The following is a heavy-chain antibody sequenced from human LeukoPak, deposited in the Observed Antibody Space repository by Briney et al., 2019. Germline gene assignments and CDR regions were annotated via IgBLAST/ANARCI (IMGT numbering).Heavy chain of an antibody. J-gene: IGHJ3*02. CDR1: GFTFSSYS. V-gene: IGHV3-33*06. Sequence: GGSLRLSCAASGFTFSSYSMNWVRQAPGKGLEWVAVIWYGGSNKYYADSVKGRFTISRDNSKNTLYLQMNSLRAEDTAVYYCAKDKYSSSWYVAFDIWGQGTMVTVSS. CDR2: IWYGGSNK. CDR3: AKDKYSSSWYVAFDI. D-gene: IGHD6-13*01.